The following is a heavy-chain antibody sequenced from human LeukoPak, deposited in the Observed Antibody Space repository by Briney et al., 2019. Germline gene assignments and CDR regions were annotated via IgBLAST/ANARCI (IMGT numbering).Heavy chain of an antibody. V-gene: IGHV1-46*01. Sequence: GASVMVSCKASGYTFTSYYMHWVRQAPGQGLEWMGIINPSGGSTSYAQKFQGRVTMTRDTSTSTVYMELSSLRSEDTAVYYCARGIRGTAMVKYYFDYWGQGTLVTVSS. CDR3: ARGIRGTAMVKYYFDY. CDR1: GYTFTSYY. CDR2: INPSGGST. D-gene: IGHD5-18*01. J-gene: IGHJ4*02.